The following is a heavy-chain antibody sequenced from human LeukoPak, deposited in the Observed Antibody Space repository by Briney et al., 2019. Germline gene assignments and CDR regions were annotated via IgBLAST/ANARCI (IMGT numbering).Heavy chain of an antibody. D-gene: IGHD5-18*01. CDR2: IYYSGSA. CDR1: GGSISSNKYY. J-gene: IGHJ4*02. CDR3: ARVPRGYSYGLNY. V-gene: IGHV4-39*07. Sequence: PSETLSLTCTVSGGSISSNKYYWGWIRQPPGKGLEWIGSIYYSGSAYYNPSLKSRVTISVDTSKNQFSLKLTSVTAADTAVYYCARVPRGYSYGLNYWGQGTLVTVSS.